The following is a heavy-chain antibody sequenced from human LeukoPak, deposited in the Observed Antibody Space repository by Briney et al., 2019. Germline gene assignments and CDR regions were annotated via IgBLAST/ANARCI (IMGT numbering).Heavy chain of an antibody. CDR3: SNGYCSGDSCY. CDR1: GFTFSNYW. J-gene: IGHJ4*02. V-gene: IGHV3-7*01. CDR2: INQGGSEK. D-gene: IGHD2-15*01. Sequence: GGCLRLSCAASGFTFSNYWMSWVRQTPGKGLEWVGNINQGGSEKYYVDSVKGRFTISRDNAKNSLYLQINSPTVEDTAVYYCSNGYCSGDSCYWGQGTLVTVSS.